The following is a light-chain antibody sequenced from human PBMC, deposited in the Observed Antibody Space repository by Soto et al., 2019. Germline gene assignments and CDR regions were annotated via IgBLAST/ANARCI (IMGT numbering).Light chain of an antibody. V-gene: IGKV1-39*01. J-gene: IGKJ4*01. CDR3: QQSHSAPLT. Sequence: QMTQSPSSLFASVGDRVTITCRASQSISSHLNWYQQKVGQTPRLLIYAASTLQSEVPPRFSGSGSGTEFTLTISGLQREDFATSYCQQSHSAPLTFGGGTKIQI. CDR2: AAS. CDR1: QSISSH.